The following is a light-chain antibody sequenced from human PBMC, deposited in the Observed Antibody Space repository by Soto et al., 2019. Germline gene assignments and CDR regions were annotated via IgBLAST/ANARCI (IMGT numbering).Light chain of an antibody. CDR3: QQYGGSALYT. Sequence: EIVLTQSPGTMSLSPGERATLSCRASKSVSSSYLAWYQQKPGQAPRLLIYGASSRATGIPDRFSGSGSGTDFTLTISRLEPEDFAVFYCQQYGGSALYTFGQGTKLEIK. J-gene: IGKJ2*01. CDR2: GAS. V-gene: IGKV3-20*01. CDR1: KSVSSSY.